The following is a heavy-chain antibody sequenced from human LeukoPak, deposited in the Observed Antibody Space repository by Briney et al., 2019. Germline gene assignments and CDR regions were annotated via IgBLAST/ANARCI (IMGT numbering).Heavy chain of an antibody. V-gene: IGHV4-31*03. Sequence: SQTLSLTCSLSGGSLNNGGYYLSWVRQHPGKGLEWIAYIHYSGTTYYNPSLKSRVTISLDSSKDQYSLRLNSVTAADTAVYYCAGRPYCTSTSRSALGSAFDIWGPGKMVTVSS. CDR1: GGSLNNGGYY. D-gene: IGHD2-2*01. J-gene: IGHJ3*02. CDR2: IHYSGTT. CDR3: AGRPYCTSTSRSALGSAFDI.